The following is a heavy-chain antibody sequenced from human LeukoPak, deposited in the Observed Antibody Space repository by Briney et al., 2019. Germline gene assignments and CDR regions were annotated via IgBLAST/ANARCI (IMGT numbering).Heavy chain of an antibody. CDR3: ATLRGSFNY. J-gene: IGHJ4*02. Sequence: ASVKVSCKASGYTFISYAMHWVRQAPGQRLERMGWINTGNGDTKYSQKFQGRVTITRDTSASTAYMELSSLRSEDTAVYYCATLRGSFNYWGQGTLVTVSS. V-gene: IGHV1-3*04. CDR1: GYTFISYA. CDR2: INTGNGDT. D-gene: IGHD3-10*01.